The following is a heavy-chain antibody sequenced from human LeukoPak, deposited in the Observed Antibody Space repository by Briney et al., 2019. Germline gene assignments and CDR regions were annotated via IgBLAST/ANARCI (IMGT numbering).Heavy chain of an antibody. V-gene: IGHV3-53*01. CDR1: GFTVSSNY. Sequence: GGSLRLSCAASGFTVSSNYMSWVRQAPWKGLEWVSVIYSGGSTYYADSVKGRFTISRDNSKNTLYLQMNSLRAEDTAVYYCARDYYGSGSYGNWFDPWGQGTLVTVSS. J-gene: IGHJ5*02. CDR2: IYSGGST. D-gene: IGHD3-10*01. CDR3: ARDYYGSGSYGNWFDP.